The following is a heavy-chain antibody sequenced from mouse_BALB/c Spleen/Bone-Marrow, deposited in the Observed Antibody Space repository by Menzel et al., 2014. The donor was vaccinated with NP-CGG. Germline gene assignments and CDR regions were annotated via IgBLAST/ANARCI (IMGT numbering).Heavy chain of an antibody. V-gene: IGHV1S41*01. CDR3: ARSRDGYFDV. J-gene: IGHJ1*01. Sequence: ELVRPGASVKLSCKASGYIFTSYWINWVKQRPGQGLEWIGRIAPGSGSTYYNEMFKGKATLTVDTSSSTAYIQLSSLSSEDSAVYFCARSRDGYFDVWGAGTTVTVSS. CDR2: IAPGSGST. CDR1: GYIFTSYW.